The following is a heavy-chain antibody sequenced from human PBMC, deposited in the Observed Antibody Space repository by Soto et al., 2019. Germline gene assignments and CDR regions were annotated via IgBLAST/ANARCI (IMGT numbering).Heavy chain of an antibody. D-gene: IGHD3-22*01. Sequence: ASVKVSCKASGYTFTSYYMHWVRQAPGQGLEWMGIINPSGGSTSYAQKFQGRVTMTRDTSTSTVYMELSSLRSEDTAVYYCARDGPLLRYYDSSGYCDYWGQGTLVTVSS. CDR1: GYTFTSYY. CDR3: ARDGPLLRYYDSSGYCDY. J-gene: IGHJ4*02. V-gene: IGHV1-46*01. CDR2: INPSGGST.